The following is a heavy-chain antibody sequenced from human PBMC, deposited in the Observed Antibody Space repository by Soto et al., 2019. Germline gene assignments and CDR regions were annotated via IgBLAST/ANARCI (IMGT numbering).Heavy chain of an antibody. V-gene: IGHV4-39*01. J-gene: IGHJ5*02. Sequence: SETLSLTCSVSTGSINNINYYWGWIRQPPGKGLEWIGSIYYSGNTYQNPSLRGRVTISVDTSKNQFSLKLNSVTAADTAVYYCARHRGLAARPRWFDPWGQGTLVTVSS. CDR3: ARHRGLAARPRWFDP. D-gene: IGHD6-6*01. CDR2: IYYSGNT. CDR1: TGSINNINYY.